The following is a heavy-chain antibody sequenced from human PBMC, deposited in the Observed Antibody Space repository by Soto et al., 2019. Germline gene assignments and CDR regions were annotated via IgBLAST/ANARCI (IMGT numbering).Heavy chain of an antibody. D-gene: IGHD1-1*01. CDR3: ARGRYGDY. CDR2: ISAHNGNT. Sequence: QVHLVQSGAEVKKPGASVKVSCKGSGYDFTTYGITWVRQAPGQGLEWMAWISAHNGNTDYAQKLQGRVTVTRDTSTSTAYIELRSLRSDDTAVYYCARGRYGDYWGQGALVIVSS. J-gene: IGHJ4*02. V-gene: IGHV1-18*01. CDR1: GYDFTTYG.